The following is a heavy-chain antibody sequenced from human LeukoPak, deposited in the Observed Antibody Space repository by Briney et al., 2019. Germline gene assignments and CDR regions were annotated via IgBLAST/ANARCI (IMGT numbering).Heavy chain of an antibody. CDR2: ISYDGSNK. D-gene: IGHD1-26*01. Sequence: GRSLRLSCAASGFTFSSYAMHWVRQAPGKGLEWVAVISYDGSNKYYADSVKGRFTISRDNSENTLYLQMNSLRAEDTAVYYCARDRGWELLQRDYYYGMDVWGKGTTVTVSS. CDR1: GFTFSSYA. CDR3: ARDRGWELLQRDYYYGMDV. J-gene: IGHJ6*04. V-gene: IGHV3-30*04.